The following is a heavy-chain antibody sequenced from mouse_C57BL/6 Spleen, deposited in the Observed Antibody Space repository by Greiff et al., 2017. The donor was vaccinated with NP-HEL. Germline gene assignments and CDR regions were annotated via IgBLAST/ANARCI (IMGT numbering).Heavy chain of an antibody. Sequence: EVKLQESGPGLVKPSQSLSLTCSVTGYSITSGYYWNWTRQFPGNKLEWMGYISYDGSNNYNPSLKNRISITRDTSKNQFFLKLNSVTTEDTATYYCARVRKDGYYFDYWGQGTTLTVSS. CDR1: GYSITSGYY. V-gene: IGHV3-6*01. J-gene: IGHJ2*01. CDR3: ARVRKDGYYFDY. CDR2: ISYDGSN. D-gene: IGHD2-3*01.